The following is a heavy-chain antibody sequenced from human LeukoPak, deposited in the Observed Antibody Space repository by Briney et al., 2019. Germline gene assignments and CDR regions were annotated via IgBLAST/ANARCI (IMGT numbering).Heavy chain of an antibody. J-gene: IGHJ3*01. CDR2: VKSDGSST. CDR3: ARGGSPPEALGDTFDV. V-gene: IGHV3-74*01. D-gene: IGHD1-26*01. CDR1: GFTFSSYW. Sequence: GGSLRLSCAASGFTFSSYWMHWVHQAPGKGLVWVSRVKSDGSSTNYADSVKGRFTVSRDNAKNTLILQMNSLRAEDTAVYYCARGGSPPEALGDTFDVWGHGTLVTVSS.